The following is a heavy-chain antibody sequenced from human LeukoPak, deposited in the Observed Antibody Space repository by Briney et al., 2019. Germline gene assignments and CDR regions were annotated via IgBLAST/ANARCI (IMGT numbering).Heavy chain of an antibody. Sequence: KASETLSLTCTVSGGSISSYYWSWIRQPPGKGLEWIGYIYYSGSTNYNPSLKSRVTISVDTSKNQFSPKLSSVTAADTAVYYCARLSPPGYKDYFDYWGQGTLVTVSS. V-gene: IGHV4-59*08. D-gene: IGHD1-1*01. CDR1: GGSISSYY. CDR2: IYYSGST. J-gene: IGHJ4*02. CDR3: ARLSPPGYKDYFDY.